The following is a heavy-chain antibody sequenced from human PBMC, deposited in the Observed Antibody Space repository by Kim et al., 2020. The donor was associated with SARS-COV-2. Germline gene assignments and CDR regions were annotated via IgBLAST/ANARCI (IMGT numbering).Heavy chain of an antibody. CDR3: AKAGVSSYYFDS. V-gene: IGHV3-23*01. Sequence: GGSLRLSCAGSGFTFSSHAMGWVRQAPGKGLEWVSGISGSGGSTYYADSVKGRFTISRDNSKNTVDLQINSLRVEDTAVYYCAKAGVSSYYFDSWGQGTLVTVSS. D-gene: IGHD3-10*01. CDR1: GFTFSSHA. J-gene: IGHJ4*02. CDR2: ISGSGGST.